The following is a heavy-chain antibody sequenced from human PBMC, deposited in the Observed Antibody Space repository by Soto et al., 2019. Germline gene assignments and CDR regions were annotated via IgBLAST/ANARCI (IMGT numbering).Heavy chain of an antibody. CDR3: ARLFVVHDAIHWFDP. D-gene: IGHD2-2*01. J-gene: IGHJ5*02. CDR1: GGSISSSSYY. CDR2: IDYSGTT. Sequence: QLQLQESGPGLVKPSETLSLTCTVSGGSISSSSYYWGWIRQPPGKGLEWIGSIDYSGTTYYNPSLKSRVLFSVDTSKNQFSVKMSSVTAADTAVYYCARLFVVHDAIHWFDPWGQGTLVTVSS. V-gene: IGHV4-39*01.